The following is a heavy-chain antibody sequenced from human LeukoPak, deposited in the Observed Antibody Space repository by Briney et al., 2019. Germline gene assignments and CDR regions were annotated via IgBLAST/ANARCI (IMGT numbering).Heavy chain of an antibody. V-gene: IGHV3-30*18. D-gene: IGHD1-1*01. CDR3: AKETAGTTP. CDR1: GFTFSSYG. CDR2: ISYDGSNK. Sequence: PGGSLRLSCAASGFTFSSYGMHWVRQAPGKGLEWVAVISYDGSNKYYADSVKGRFTISRDNSKNTLYLQMNSLRAEDTAVYYCAKETAGTTPWGQGTLVTVSS. J-gene: IGHJ5*02.